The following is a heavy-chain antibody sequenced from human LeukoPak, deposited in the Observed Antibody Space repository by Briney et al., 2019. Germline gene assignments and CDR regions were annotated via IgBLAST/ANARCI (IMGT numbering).Heavy chain of an antibody. CDR2: INHSGST. Sequence: PSETLSLTCAVYGGSFSGYYWSWIRQPPGKGLECIGEINHSGSTNYNPSLKSRVTISVDTSKTQFSLKLSSVTAADTAVYYCARESIAARRGFDYWGQGTLVTVSS. V-gene: IGHV4-34*01. CDR3: ARESIAARRGFDY. J-gene: IGHJ4*02. D-gene: IGHD6-6*01. CDR1: GGSFSGYY.